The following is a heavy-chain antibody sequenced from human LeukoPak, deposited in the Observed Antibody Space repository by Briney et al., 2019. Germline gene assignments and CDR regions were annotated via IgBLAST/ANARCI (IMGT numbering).Heavy chain of an antibody. CDR2: IIPIFGTA. CDR3: ARDSSPYCSGGSCYRVEP. J-gene: IGHJ5*02. V-gene: IGHV1-69*05. D-gene: IGHD2-15*01. CDR1: GGTFSSYA. Sequence: SVKVSCKASGGTFSSYAISWVRQAPGQGLEWRGRIIPIFGTANYAQKFQGRVTITTDESTSTAYMELSSLRSEDTAVYYCARDSSPYCSGGSCYRVEPWGQGTLVTVSS.